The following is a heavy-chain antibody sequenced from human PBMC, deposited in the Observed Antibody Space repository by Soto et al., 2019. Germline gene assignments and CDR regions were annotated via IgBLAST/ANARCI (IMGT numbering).Heavy chain of an antibody. CDR2: IYDTGISGYTPST. CDR1: GGTIAALD. V-gene: IGHV4-59*11. J-gene: IGHJ6*04. CDR3: ARGEHAFFYYGFDV. Sequence: LLPLPLTYSVVGGTIAALDWRWLRQPPRKGLEWIAYIYDTGISGYTPSTSYNPSLKSRVTMSVDTSKSQFSLKLTSVTAADTAVYYCARGEHAFFYYGFDVRGEAITVTVHS.